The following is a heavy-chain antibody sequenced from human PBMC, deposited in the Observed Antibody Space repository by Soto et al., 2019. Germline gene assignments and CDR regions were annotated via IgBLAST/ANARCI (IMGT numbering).Heavy chain of an antibody. J-gene: IGHJ6*01. CDR1: GGTFRTSA. D-gene: IGHD3-3*02. CDR3: ARDKDRQQLGGNYYYIMDV. CDR2: IMPVFPTP. Sequence: QVQLVQSGAEVKKPGSSVKVSCKTSGGTFRTSAISWVRQAPGQGLEWMGGIMPVFPTPDYAQKFQGRVTLTPAKXTGTAYMELSSLRSEDTAVYYCARDKDRQQLGGNYYYIMDVWGQGTTVTVSS. V-gene: IGHV1-69*14.